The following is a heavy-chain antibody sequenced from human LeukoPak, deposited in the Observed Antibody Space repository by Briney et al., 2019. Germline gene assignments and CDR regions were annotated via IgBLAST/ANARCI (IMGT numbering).Heavy chain of an antibody. CDR3: ARQGRWLQYNTDY. V-gene: IGHV4-39*01. D-gene: IGHD5-24*01. CDR2: IYYSGST. Sequence: SETLSLTCTVSGGSISSSSYYWGWIRQPPGTGLEWIGSIYYSGSTYYNPSLKSRVTISVDTSKNQFSLKLSSVTAADTAVYYCARQGRWLQYNTDYWGQGTLVTVSS. J-gene: IGHJ4*02. CDR1: GGSISSSSYY.